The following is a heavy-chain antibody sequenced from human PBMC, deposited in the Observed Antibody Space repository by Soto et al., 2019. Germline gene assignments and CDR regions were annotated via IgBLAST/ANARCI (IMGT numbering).Heavy chain of an antibody. V-gene: IGHV1-3*01. CDR2: INAGNGNT. D-gene: IGHD6-13*01. J-gene: IGHJ4*02. CDR1: GYTFTSYA. Sequence: QVQLVQSGAEVKKPGASVKVSCKASGYTFTSYAMHWVRQAPGQRLEWMGWINAGNGNTKYSQKFQGRVTITRDTSASTAYMELSSLRSEDTGVYYCARGVQLVPSYFDYWGQGTLVTVSS. CDR3: ARGVQLVPSYFDY.